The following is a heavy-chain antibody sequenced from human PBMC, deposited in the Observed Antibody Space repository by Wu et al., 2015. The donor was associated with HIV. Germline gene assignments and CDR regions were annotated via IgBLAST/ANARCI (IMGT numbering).Heavy chain of an antibody. J-gene: IGHJ4*02. Sequence: QVQLVQSGAEVKKTGASVRVSCETSGYPFTKNHYIHWVRQAPGHGLEWMAWINPSGGATIYAEAFEGRIMVSSDTSLNTVYMELESLTSGDTAMYFCARDATPITTEFDFWGQGTLITVSS. CDR3: ARDATPITTEFDF. CDR1: GYPFTKNHY. V-gene: IGHV1-2*02. D-gene: IGHD4-11*01. CDR2: INPSGGAT.